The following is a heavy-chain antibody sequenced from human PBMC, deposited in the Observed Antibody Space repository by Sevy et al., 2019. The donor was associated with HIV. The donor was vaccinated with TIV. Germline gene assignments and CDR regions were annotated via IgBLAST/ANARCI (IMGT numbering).Heavy chain of an antibody. CDR2: MNPNSGNT. D-gene: IGHD2-15*01. CDR3: ARVRCSGGSCYSGY. J-gene: IGHJ4*02. V-gene: IGHV1-8*01. Sequence: ASVKVSCKASGYTFTSYDINWVRQATGQGLEWMGWMNPNSGNTGYEQRFQGRVTMTRNTSISTAYMELSSLRSEDTAVYYCARVRCSGGSCYSGYWGQGTLVTVSS. CDR1: GYTFTSYD.